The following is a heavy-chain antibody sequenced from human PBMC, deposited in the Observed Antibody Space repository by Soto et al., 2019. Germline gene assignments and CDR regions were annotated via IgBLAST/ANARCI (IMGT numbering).Heavy chain of an antibody. CDR1: GGSFSGYY. Sequence: SQTLSLTCAVYGGSFSGYYWSWIRHPPGKGLEWIGEINHSGSTNYNPSLKSRVTISVDTSKNQFSLKMSSVTAADTAVYYCARGADYCGGDCYSKRWFDPWGQGTLVTVSS. V-gene: IGHV4-34*01. D-gene: IGHD2-21*02. CDR3: ARGADYCGGDCYSKRWFDP. CDR2: INHSGST. J-gene: IGHJ5*02.